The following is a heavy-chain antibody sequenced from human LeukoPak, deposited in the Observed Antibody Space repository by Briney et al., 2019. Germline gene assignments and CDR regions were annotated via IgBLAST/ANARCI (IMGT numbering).Heavy chain of an antibody. D-gene: IGHD3-10*01. V-gene: IGHV3-7*01. CDR2: IKQDGSEK. Sequence: GGSLRLSCAASGFTFSNYWMSWVRQAPGKGLEWVANIKQDGSEKFYVDSVKGRFTISRDNARNSLYLQMNSLRAEDTAVYYCARESLWFGESLDYWSQGTLVTVSS. CDR1: GFTFSNYW. J-gene: IGHJ4*02. CDR3: ARESLWFGESLDY.